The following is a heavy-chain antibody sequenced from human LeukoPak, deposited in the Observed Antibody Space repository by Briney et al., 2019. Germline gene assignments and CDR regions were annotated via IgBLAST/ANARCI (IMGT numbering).Heavy chain of an antibody. V-gene: IGHV4-61*02. CDR1: GGSISSGGYY. CDR3: ARDAFYGDGYKFDY. J-gene: IGHJ4*02. Sequence: SQTLSLTCTVSGGSISSGGYYWSWIRQPAGKGLEWIGRIYTSGSTNYNPSLKSRVTISVDTSKNQFSLKLSSVTAADTAVYYCARDAFYGDGYKFDYWGQGTLVTVSS. D-gene: IGHD5-24*01. CDR2: IYTSGST.